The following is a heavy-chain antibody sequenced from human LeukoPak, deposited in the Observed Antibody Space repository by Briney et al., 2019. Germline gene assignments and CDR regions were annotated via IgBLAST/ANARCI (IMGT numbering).Heavy chain of an antibody. D-gene: IGHD3-22*01. CDR2: MNPSGST. Sequence: SETLSLTCAVYGGSFSGYYWTWIRQTPGKGLEWIGEMNPSGSTNYNPSLKSRVTISVDTSKNQFSLKLSSVTAADTAVYYCARGRQDVTMIVVVMTAVSYYLDVWGKGTRSPSP. J-gene: IGHJ6*03. CDR3: ARGRQDVTMIVVVMTAVSYYLDV. CDR1: GGSFSGYY. V-gene: IGHV4-34*01.